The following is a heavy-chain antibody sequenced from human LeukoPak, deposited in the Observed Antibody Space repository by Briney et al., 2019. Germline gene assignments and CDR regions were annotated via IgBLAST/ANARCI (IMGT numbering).Heavy chain of an antibody. Sequence: PSETLSLTCTISGASINGYYWSWIRQPAGKGLEWIGRIYGSGSTNYNPSLESRVTVSSDTSKNQFSLKLRSVTAADTAVYYCARSGPLDLWILWFDPWGQGTLVTVSS. D-gene: IGHD2-2*03. V-gene: IGHV4-4*07. CDR1: GASINGYY. J-gene: IGHJ5*02. CDR2: IYGSGST. CDR3: ARSGPLDLWILWFDP.